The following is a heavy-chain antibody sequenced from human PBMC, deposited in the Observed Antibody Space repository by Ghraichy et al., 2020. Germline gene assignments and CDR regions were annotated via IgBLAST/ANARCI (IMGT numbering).Heavy chain of an antibody. Sequence: GGSLRLSCAASGFTFSSYAVHWVRQAPGKGLEWVALISYDGSNKYYADSVKGRFTISRDNSKNTLYLQMDSLRVDDTAVYYCARGTGSGSWAVDYWGQGTLVTVSS. V-gene: IGHV3-30-3*01. J-gene: IGHJ4*02. CDR1: GFTFSSYA. CDR2: ISYDGSNK. D-gene: IGHD6-13*01. CDR3: ARGTGSGSWAVDY.